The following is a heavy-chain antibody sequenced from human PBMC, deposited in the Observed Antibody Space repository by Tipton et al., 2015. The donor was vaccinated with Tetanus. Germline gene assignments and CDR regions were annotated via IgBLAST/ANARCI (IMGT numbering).Heavy chain of an antibody. CDR1: GGSMSSNAYY. CDR2: IYYSGST. J-gene: IGHJ6*02. D-gene: IGHD3-3*01. CDR3: ARGRNVDFDFWSAYYSRGYQYYGMDV. Sequence: TLSLTCTVSGGSMSSNAYYWGWIRQPPGKGLEWIGYIYYSGSTNHNPSLKSRTSISVDTSRNQFSLSLSSVTAADTAVYYCARGRNVDFDFWSAYYSRGYQYYGMDVWGQGTTVIVSS. V-gene: IGHV4-39*01.